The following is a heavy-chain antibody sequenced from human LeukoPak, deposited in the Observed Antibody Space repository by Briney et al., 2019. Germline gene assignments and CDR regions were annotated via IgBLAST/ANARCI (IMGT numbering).Heavy chain of an antibody. CDR3: ARDPGIAAAGYHDAFDI. D-gene: IGHD6-13*01. Sequence: SETLSLTCTVSGGSIRSYYWSWIRQPPGKGLEWIGYIFYSGGANYNPSLKSRVTISVDTSKNQFSLKLTSVTAADTAVYYCARDPGIAAAGYHDAFDIWGQGTMVTVSS. J-gene: IGHJ3*02. CDR2: IFYSGGA. CDR1: GGSIRSYY. V-gene: IGHV4-59*01.